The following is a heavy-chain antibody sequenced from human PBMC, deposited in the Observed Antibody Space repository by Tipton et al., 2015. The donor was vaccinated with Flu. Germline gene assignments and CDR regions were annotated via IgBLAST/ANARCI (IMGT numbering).Heavy chain of an antibody. CDR3: ARRRHYYDSSGYYLFDY. CDR1: GGSISSSSYY. CDR2: IYYSGST. Sequence: LRLSCTVSGGSISSSSYYWGWIRQPPGKGLEWIGSIYYSGSTYYNPSLKSRVTISVDTSKNQFSLKLSSVTAADTAVYYCARRRHYYDSSGYYLFDYWGQGTLVTVSS. D-gene: IGHD3-22*01. J-gene: IGHJ4*02. V-gene: IGHV4-39*01.